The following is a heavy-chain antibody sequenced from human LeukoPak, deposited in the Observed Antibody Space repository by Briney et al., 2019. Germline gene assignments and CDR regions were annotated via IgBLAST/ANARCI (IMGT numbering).Heavy chain of an antibody. CDR3: AKLFKAYSSTWIDY. Sequence: GPLRLSCSASGXTFSDYYMSWIRQAPGQGLEWVAYISHSSGFTNYADSVKGRFAISRDNAKNSLYLQMDSLRAEDTAIYYCAKLFKAYSSTWIDYWGQGNLVTVSS. V-gene: IGHV3-11*03. CDR2: ISHSSGFT. CDR1: GXTFSDYY. J-gene: IGHJ4*02. D-gene: IGHD6-13*01.